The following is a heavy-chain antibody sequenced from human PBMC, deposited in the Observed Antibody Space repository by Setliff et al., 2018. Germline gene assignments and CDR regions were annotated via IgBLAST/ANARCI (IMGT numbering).Heavy chain of an antibody. V-gene: IGHV4-38-2*02. D-gene: IGHD3-10*01. CDR2: IYHSGNT. CDR1: GDSISSTYH. J-gene: IGHJ4*02. Sequence: SETLSLTCNVSGDSISSTYHWGWIRQSPGKGLEWIGTIYHSGNTYYNPSLNSRLTISVDTSKNQFSLRLTSVTAADTAIYYCARTSGSLHMEYYFDYWGQGTLVTVSS. CDR3: ARTSGSLHMEYYFDY.